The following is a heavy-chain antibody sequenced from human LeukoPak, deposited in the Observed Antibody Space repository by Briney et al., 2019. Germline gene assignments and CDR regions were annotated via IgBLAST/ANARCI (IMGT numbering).Heavy chain of an antibody. CDR2: MCGSGDTT. J-gene: IGHJ4*02. CDR3: AKLAGISGWYVYYFDY. Sequence: GGSLSLSCAASGLTFGTHAMTWVRQAPGKGLAGVSGMCGSGDTTYYADSVKGRSTISRDNSKNTLFLQMNSLRAEDTAVYYCAKLAGISGWYVYYFDYWGQGTLVTVS. CDR1: GLTFGTHA. D-gene: IGHD6-19*01. V-gene: IGHV3-23*01.